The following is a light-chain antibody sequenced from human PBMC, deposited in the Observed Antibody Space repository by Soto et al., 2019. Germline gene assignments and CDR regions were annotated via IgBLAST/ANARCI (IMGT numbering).Light chain of an antibody. CDR3: GSWDNILRAYV. CDR2: DNV. Sequence: QSVLTQPPSVSATPGQKVTISCSGSGSNLGRNYVSWYQQLPGTAPKLLIYDNVYRFSGIPDRFSASKSGTSATLGITGLQTGDEADYYCGSWDNILRAYVFGTGTKLTVL. CDR1: GSNLGRNY. V-gene: IGLV1-51*01. J-gene: IGLJ1*01.